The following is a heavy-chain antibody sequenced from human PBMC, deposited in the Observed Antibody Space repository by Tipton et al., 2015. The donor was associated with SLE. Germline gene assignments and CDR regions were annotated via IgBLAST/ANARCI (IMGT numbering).Heavy chain of an antibody. CDR2: ISAYNGNT. CDR1: GYTFTSYG. J-gene: IGHJ2*01. CDR3: ARAIWGTWFFDL. D-gene: IGHD3-9*01. V-gene: IGHV1-18*01. Sequence: QVQLVQSGAEVKKPGASVKVSCKASGYTFTSYGISWVRQAPGQGLEWMGWISAYNGNTNYAQKLQGRVTVTRDTSISTAYMELSRLRSDDTAVYYCARAIWGTWFFDLWGRGTLVTVSS.